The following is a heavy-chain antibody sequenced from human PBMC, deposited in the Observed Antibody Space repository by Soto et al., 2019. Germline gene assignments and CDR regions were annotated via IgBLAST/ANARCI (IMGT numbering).Heavy chain of an antibody. J-gene: IGHJ2*01. CDR3: ARPDFGDYWYFDL. CDR2: IIPALGTA. V-gene: IGHV1-69*08. CDR1: GGTFSSHT. D-gene: IGHD4-17*01. Sequence: QDQLVQSGAEVKKPGSSVKVSCKASGGTFSSHTFSWVRQDPGQGLEWMGRIIPALGTATYAQKFQGRVTITADESATTVYMELNSLRSEDTAVYYCARPDFGDYWYFDLWGRGTLVTVSS.